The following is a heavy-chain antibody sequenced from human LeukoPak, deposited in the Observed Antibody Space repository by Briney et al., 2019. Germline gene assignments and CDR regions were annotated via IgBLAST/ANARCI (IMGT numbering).Heavy chain of an antibody. CDR1: GFTFSSYG. Sequence: GRSLRLSCAASGFTFSSYGMHWVRQAPGKGLEWVAVIWYDGSNKYYADFVKGRFTISRDNSKNTLYLQMNSLRAEDTAVYYCARDGSSYDASYFDYWGQGTLVTVSS. V-gene: IGHV3-33*01. D-gene: IGHD5-18*01. J-gene: IGHJ4*02. CDR3: ARDGSSYDASYFDY. CDR2: IWYDGSNK.